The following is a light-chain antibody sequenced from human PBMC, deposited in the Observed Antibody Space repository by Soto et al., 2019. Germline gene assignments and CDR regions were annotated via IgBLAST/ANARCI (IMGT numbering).Light chain of an antibody. V-gene: IGKV1-5*01. CDR2: DAS. CDR1: QSISSW. J-gene: IGKJ1*01. Sequence: DIQMTQSPSTLSASVGDRVTITCRASQSISSWLAWYQQIPGKAPKLLIYDASTLESGVPSRFSGSGSGTEFTLTITSLQPDDFATYYCQQYNVYSPWTFGQGTKVDIK. CDR3: QQYNVYSPWT.